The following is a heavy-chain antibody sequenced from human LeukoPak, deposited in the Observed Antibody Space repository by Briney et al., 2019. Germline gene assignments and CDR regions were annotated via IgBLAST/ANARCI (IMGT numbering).Heavy chain of an antibody. J-gene: IGHJ4*02. CDR3: ARGRDRTSSFDY. CDR1: GFTDSSNY. Sequence: SGGSLRLSCAASGFTDSSNYMNWVRQAPGKGLEWVSTIYSDGSTYYGDSVEGRFTISRDNSKNTLFLQMNSLRVEDTAVYYCARGRDRTSSFDYWGQGTLVTVSS. D-gene: IGHD2-2*01. V-gene: IGHV3-53*01. CDR2: IYSDGST.